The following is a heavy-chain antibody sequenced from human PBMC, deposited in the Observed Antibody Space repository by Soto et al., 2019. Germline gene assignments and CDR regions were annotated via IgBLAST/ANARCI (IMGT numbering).Heavy chain of an antibody. J-gene: IGHJ4*02. V-gene: IGHV1-69*13. Sequence: ASVKVSCKASGGTFSSYAISWVRQAPGQGLEWMGGIIPIFGTANYAQKFQGRVTITADESTSTAYMELSSLRSEDTTVYYCAAYPGSGRLRYFDYWGQGTLVTVSS. CDR2: IIPIFGTA. CDR1: GGTFSSYA. D-gene: IGHD1-1*01. CDR3: AAYPGSGRLRYFDY.